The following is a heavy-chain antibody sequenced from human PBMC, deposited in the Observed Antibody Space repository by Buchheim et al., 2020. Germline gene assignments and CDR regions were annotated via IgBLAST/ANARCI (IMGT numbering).Heavy chain of an antibody. V-gene: IGHV3-21*01. Sequence: EVQLVESGGGLVKPGGSLRLSCAASGFDFSSYNMNWVRQAPGKGLEWISCITTNGGLTYYADSVRGRFNIPRDNARRSLFLQINNLRADDTAVYFCTRATWGNWFDPWGQGTL. CDR2: ITTNGGLT. J-gene: IGHJ5*02. CDR1: GFDFSSYN. D-gene: IGHD3-16*01. CDR3: TRATWGNWFDP.